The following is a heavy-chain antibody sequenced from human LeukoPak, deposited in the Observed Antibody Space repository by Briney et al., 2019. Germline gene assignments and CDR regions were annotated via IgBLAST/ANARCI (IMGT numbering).Heavy chain of an antibody. V-gene: IGHV4-34*01. CDR1: GGSFKVYY. CDR3: ARAGCSSTSCYYYYGMDV. D-gene: IGHD2-2*01. Sequence: SETLSLTCAVYGGSFKVYYWRWIRQPPGKGRECIGEINHRGSTNYNPTLKRRVTISVDTSKNQFSLKLSSVTAADTAVYYCARAGCSSTSCYYYYGMDVWGKGTTVTVSS. CDR2: INHRGST. J-gene: IGHJ6*04.